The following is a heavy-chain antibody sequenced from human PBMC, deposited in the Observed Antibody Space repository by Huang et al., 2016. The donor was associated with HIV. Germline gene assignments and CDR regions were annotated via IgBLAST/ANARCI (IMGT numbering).Heavy chain of an antibody. J-gene: IGHJ5*02. CDR2: IDSSGST. CDR1: GGSISSYY. CDR3: ARAAAGTDWFDP. Sequence: QVQLQESGPGLVKPSETLSLTCTVSGGSISSYYWSWIRQPAGKGLEWIGRIDSSGSTNYNTPLKCRVTMSVDTSKNQFSLKLSSVTAADTAVYFCARAAAGTDWFDPWGQGILVTVSS. V-gene: IGHV4-4*07. D-gene: IGHD6-13*01.